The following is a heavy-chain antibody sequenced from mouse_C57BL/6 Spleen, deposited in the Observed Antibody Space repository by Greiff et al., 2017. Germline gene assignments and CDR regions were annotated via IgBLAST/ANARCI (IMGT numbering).Heavy chain of an antibody. CDR1: GYTFTSYW. CDR2: IYPGNSDT. J-gene: IGHJ3*01. D-gene: IGHD4-1*01. CDR3: TRSTNWDVVFAY. V-gene: IGHV1-5*01. Sequence: VHVKQSGTVLARPGASVKMSCKTSGYTFTSYWMHWVKQRPGQGLEWIGAIYPGNSDTSYNQKFKGKAKLTAVTSASTAYMELSSLTNEDSAVYYCTRSTNWDVVFAYWGQGTLVTVSA.